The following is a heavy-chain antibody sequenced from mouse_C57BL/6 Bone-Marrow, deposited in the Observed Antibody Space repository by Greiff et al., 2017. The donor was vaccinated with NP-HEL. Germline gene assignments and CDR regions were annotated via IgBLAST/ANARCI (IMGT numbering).Heavy chain of an antibody. Sequence: EVQGVESGGGLVQPGGSLSLSCAASGFTFTDYYMSWVRQPPGKALEWLGFIRNKANGYTTEYSASVKGRFTISRDNSKSILYLQMNALRAEDSATYYCASLYGSSYEFDYWGQGTTLTVSS. CDR2: IRNKANGYTT. D-gene: IGHD1-1*01. CDR1: GFTFTDYY. CDR3: ASLYGSSYEFDY. J-gene: IGHJ2*01. V-gene: IGHV7-3*01.